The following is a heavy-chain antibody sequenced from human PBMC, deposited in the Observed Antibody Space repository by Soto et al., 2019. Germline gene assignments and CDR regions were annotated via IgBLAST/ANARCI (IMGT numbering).Heavy chain of an antibody. CDR3: ASATINTSIRNAPDI. D-gene: IGHD2-2*02. J-gene: IGHJ3*02. CDR1: GFTFSSYW. CDR2: INSDGSTT. Sequence: PGGSLRLSCAASGFTFSSYWMHWVRQAPGKGLVWVSRINSDGSTTNYADSVKGRFTISRDNAKNTLYLQVNSLRAEDTAVYYCASATINTSIRNAPDIWGPGTLVTVSS. V-gene: IGHV3-74*01.